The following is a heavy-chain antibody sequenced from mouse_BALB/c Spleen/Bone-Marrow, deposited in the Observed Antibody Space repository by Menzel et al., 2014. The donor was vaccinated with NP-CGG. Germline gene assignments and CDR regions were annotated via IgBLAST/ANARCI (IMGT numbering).Heavy chain of an antibody. CDR3: AREGTYDGCSGHFDY. CDR1: GYSSSSYT. D-gene: IGHD2-3*01. Sequence: VHLVESGAELARPGASVRMSCKASGYSSSSYTVHWLKQRPGQGLEWIAYIVPSSAYSYYNQKFKDKATLTADKSSSTAYMQLSSLTSEDSAVYYCAREGTYDGCSGHFDYWGPGTTLTVSS. J-gene: IGHJ2*01. CDR2: IVPSSAYS. V-gene: IGHV1-4*01.